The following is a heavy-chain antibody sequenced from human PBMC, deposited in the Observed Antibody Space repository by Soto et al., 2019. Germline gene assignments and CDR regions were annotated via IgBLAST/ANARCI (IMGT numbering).Heavy chain of an antibody. V-gene: IGHV3-30-3*01. Sequence: QVQLVESGGGVVQPGRSLRLSCAASGFTFSSYAIHWVRQAPGKGLEWVAVISYDGSNKYYADSVKGRFTISRDNSKNTLYLQMNSLRAEDTAVYYCARDREAVAGAHFDYWGQGTLVTVSS. D-gene: IGHD6-19*01. J-gene: IGHJ4*02. CDR3: ARDREAVAGAHFDY. CDR2: ISYDGSNK. CDR1: GFTFSSYA.